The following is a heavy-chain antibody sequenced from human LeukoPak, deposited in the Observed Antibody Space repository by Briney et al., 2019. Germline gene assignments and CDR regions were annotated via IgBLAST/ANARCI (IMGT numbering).Heavy chain of an antibody. V-gene: IGHV1-2*02. Sequence: ASVKVSCKASGYTFTGYYMHWVRQAPGQGLEWMGWINPNSGGTDYAQKFQGRVTMTRDTSISTAYMELSRLRSDDTAVYYCARDRGDSSGYYVPDAFDIWGQGTMVTVSS. CDR2: INPNSGGT. D-gene: IGHD3-22*01. CDR3: ARDRGDSSGYYVPDAFDI. CDR1: GYTFTGYY. J-gene: IGHJ3*02.